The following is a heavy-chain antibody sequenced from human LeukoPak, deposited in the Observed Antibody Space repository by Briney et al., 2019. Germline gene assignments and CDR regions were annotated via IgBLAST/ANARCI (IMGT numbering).Heavy chain of an antibody. CDR1: GFSFSDYG. Sequence: GKSLRLSCAASGFSFSDYGMHWVRQAPGKGLEWVAGASYDGNRKYYIDSVKGRFTISRDNSKNTVYLEMNSLRPEDTAIYYCAKDPLVEMTTVEYFDYWGQGTLVTVSS. CDR2: ASYDGNRK. D-gene: IGHD4-11*01. J-gene: IGHJ4*02. CDR3: AKDPLVEMTTVEYFDY. V-gene: IGHV3-30*18.